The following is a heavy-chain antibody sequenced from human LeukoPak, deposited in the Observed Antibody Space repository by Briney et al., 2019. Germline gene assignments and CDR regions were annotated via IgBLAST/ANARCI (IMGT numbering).Heavy chain of an antibody. CDR3: ARGRSAAAGY. J-gene: IGHJ4*02. Sequence: SETLSLTCTVSGGSISSSSYYWGWIRQPPGKGLEWIGSIYYSGSTYYNPSLKSRVTISVDTSKNQFSLKLSSVTAADTAVYYCARGRSAAAGYWGQGTLVTVSS. D-gene: IGHD6-13*01. V-gene: IGHV4-39*07. CDR2: IYYSGST. CDR1: GGSISSSSYY.